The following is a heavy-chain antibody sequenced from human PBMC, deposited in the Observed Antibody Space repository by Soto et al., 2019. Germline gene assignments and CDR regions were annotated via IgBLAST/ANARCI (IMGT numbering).Heavy chain of an antibody. V-gene: IGHV3-74*01. D-gene: IGHD3-22*01. CDR2: INSNGRST. CDR3: VRDYYDSSSYLNWFDP. CDR1: GVTFGSYW. J-gene: IGHJ5*02. Sequence: GPLRLSCAAAGVTFGSYWMHWVRQTPGKGLVWVSRINSNGRSTSYADSVKGRFTISRDNAKNTLYLQMNSLRAEDTAVYYCVRDYYDSSSYLNWFDPWGQGTLVTVSS.